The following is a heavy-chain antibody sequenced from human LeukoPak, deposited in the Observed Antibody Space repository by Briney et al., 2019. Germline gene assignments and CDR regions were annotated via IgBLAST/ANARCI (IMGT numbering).Heavy chain of an antibody. V-gene: IGHV1-3*01. Sequence: ASVKVSCKASGYTFTSCAMHWVRQAPGQRLEWMGWINAGNGNTKYSQKFQGRVTITRDTSASTAYMELSSLRSEDTAVYYCARVGLNDYYDSSGYFDYWGQGTLVTVSS. CDR2: INAGNGNT. CDR3: ARVGLNDYYDSSGYFDY. J-gene: IGHJ4*02. D-gene: IGHD3-22*01. CDR1: GYTFTSCA.